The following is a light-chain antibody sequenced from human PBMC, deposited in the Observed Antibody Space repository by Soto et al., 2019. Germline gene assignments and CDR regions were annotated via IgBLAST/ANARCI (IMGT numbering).Light chain of an antibody. CDR1: QDIRKD. J-gene: IGKJ5*01. Sequence: DIQMTQSPSSLSASVGDRVTITCQASQDIRKDLNWYQLKAGKAPKLLIYGASNLETGVASRFSASGSGTDFTFIISSLQPEDIATYYCQQYDNFPITFGQGTRLDIK. CDR2: GAS. V-gene: IGKV1-33*01. CDR3: QQYDNFPIT.